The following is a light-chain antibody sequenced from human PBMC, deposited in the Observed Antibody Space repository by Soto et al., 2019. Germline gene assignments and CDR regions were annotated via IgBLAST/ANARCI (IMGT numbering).Light chain of an antibody. CDR3: QQSYSTPIT. J-gene: IGKJ5*01. Sequence: IQMTQSPSSLSASVGDRVTITCRASQGISSYLAWYQQTPGKAPKLLIYAASSLQSGVPSRFSGSGSGTDFTLTISSLQPEDFATYYCQQSYSTPITFGQGTRLEIK. CDR1: QGISSY. CDR2: AAS. V-gene: IGKV1-39*01.